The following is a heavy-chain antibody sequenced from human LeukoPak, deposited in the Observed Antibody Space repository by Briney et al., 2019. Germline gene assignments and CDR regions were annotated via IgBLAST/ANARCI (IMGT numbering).Heavy chain of an antibody. CDR2: IKSKNDGGTT. CDR3: TTVDY. J-gene: IGHJ4*02. V-gene: IGHV3-15*01. Sequence: GGSLRLSCAASGFTFSNAWMSWVRQAPGKGLEWVGRIKSKNDGGTTDYAAPVKGRFTISRDDSKNTLYLQMSSLKTEDTAVYYCTTVDYWGQGTLVTVSS. CDR1: GFTFSNAW.